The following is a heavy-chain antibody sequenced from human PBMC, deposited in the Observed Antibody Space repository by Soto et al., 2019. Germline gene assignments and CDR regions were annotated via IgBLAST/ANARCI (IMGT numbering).Heavy chain of an antibody. CDR3: ARVETCSINSCYSVFDY. D-gene: IGHD2-2*01. CDR1: GFTFSSYW. V-gene: IGHV3-74*03. Sequence: EVQLVESGGGLVQPGGSLRLSCAASGFTFSSYWMHWVRQAPGKGLVWVSRINSDGSSTTYADSVKGRFTISRDNAKKSLYLQMNSLRAEDTAVYYCARVETCSINSCYSVFDYWGQGTLVTVSS. J-gene: IGHJ4*02. CDR2: INSDGSST.